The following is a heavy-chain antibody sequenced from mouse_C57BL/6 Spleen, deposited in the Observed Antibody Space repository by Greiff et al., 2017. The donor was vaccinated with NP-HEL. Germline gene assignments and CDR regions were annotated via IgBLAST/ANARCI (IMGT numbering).Heavy chain of an antibody. CDR2: FYPGSGSI. Sequence: QVQLQQSGAELVKPGASVKLSCKASGYTFTEYTIHWVKQRSGQGLEWIGWFYPGSGSIKYNEKFKDKATLTADKSSSTVYMELSRLTSEDSAVYYGARHGNLLLRPSRYFDVWGTGTTVTVSS. V-gene: IGHV1-62-2*01. CDR1: GYTFTEYT. D-gene: IGHD1-1*01. CDR3: ARHGNLLLRPSRYFDV. J-gene: IGHJ1*03.